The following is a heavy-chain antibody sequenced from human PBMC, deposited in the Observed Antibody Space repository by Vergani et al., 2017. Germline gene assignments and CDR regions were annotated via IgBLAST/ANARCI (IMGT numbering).Heavy chain of an antibody. J-gene: IGHJ4*02. Sequence: QVQLVQSGSELKKPGASVKVSCKASGYTFTTFAMNWVRQAPGQGLEWMGWINTNTGNPTYAQDFTGRFVFSLDTSVTTAYLQISSLKAEDTAVYYCARATRSMVRGLTYYFDYWGQGTLVTVSS. CDR1: GYTFTTFA. CDR3: ARATRSMVRGLTYYFDY. V-gene: IGHV7-4-1*02. D-gene: IGHD3-10*01. CDR2: INTNTGNP.